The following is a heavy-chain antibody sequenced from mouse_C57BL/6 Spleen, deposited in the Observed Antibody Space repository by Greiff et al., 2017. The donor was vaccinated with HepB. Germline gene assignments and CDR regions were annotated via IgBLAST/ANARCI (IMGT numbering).Heavy chain of an antibody. CDR3: ARPRYYGSSSYYFDY. J-gene: IGHJ2*01. V-gene: IGHV5-17*01. CDR2: ISSGSSTI. Sequence: EVQLQESGGGLVKPGGSLKLSCAASGFTFSDYGMHWVRQAPEKGLEWVAYISSGSSTIYYADTVKGRFTISRDNAKNTLFLQMTSLRSEDTAMYYCARPRYYGSSSYYFDYWGQGTTLTVSS. CDR1: GFTFSDYG. D-gene: IGHD1-1*01.